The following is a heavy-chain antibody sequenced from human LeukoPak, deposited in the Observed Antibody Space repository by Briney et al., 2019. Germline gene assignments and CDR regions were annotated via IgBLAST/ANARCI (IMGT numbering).Heavy chain of an antibody. CDR1: GYTFTSYY. V-gene: IGHV1-46*01. CDR2: INPSGGST. Sequence: GASVKVSCKAFGYTFTSYYMHWVRQAPGQGLEWMGIINPSGGSTSYAQKFQGRVTMTRDMSTSTAYMELSSLRSEDTAVYYCAREGGDGSSLFDPWGQGTLVTVSS. CDR3: AREGGDGSSLFDP. J-gene: IGHJ5*02. D-gene: IGHD3-16*01.